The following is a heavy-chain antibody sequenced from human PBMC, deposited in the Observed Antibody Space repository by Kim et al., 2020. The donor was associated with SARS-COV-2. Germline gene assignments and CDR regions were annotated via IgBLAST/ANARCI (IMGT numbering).Heavy chain of an antibody. J-gene: IGHJ4*02. D-gene: IGHD5-12*01. CDR2: ISSSSSYI. CDR1: GFTFSSYS. CDR3: ARRGDGYTVLFDY. Sequence: GGSLRLSCAASGFTFSSYSMNWVRQAPGKGLEWVSSISSSSSYIYYADSVKGRFTISRDNAKNSLYLQMNSLRAEDTAVYYCARRGDGYTVLFDYWGQGTLVTVSS. V-gene: IGHV3-21*01.